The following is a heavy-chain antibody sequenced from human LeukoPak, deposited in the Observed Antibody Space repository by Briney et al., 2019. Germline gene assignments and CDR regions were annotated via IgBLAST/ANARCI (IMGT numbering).Heavy chain of an antibody. V-gene: IGHV3-53*01. Sequence: AGGSLRLSCAVSGFTVSSNCMSWVRQAPGKGPEWVSVIYRGGSTYYADSVKGRFTISRDNSKNTVYLQLNTLRAEDTAVYHCARDLFRSERAGLNDYWGQGTLVTVSS. CDR1: GFTVSSNC. CDR2: IYRGGST. D-gene: IGHD3-16*01. J-gene: IGHJ4*02. CDR3: ARDLFRSERAGLNDY.